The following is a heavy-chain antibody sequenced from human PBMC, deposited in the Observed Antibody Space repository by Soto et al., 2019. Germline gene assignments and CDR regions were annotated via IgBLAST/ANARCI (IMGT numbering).Heavy chain of an antibody. D-gene: IGHD2-2*01. J-gene: IGHJ6*03. CDR1: GFTVSSNY. Sequence: GGSLRLSCAASGFTVSSNYMSWVRQAPGKGLEWVSVIYSGGSTYYADSVKGRFTISRHNSKNTLYLQMNSLRAEDTAVYYCARGGEIVVPPGYYMDVWGKGTTVTVSS. CDR2: IYSGGST. V-gene: IGHV3-53*04. CDR3: ARGGEIVVPPGYYMDV.